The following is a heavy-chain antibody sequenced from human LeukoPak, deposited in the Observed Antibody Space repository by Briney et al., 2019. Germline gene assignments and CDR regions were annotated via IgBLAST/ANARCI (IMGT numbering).Heavy chain of an antibody. CDR3: ARGWVGTPTLPSAISDWFDP. CDR2: INHSGST. Sequence: PSETLSLTCAVYGGSFSGYYWSWIRQPPGKGLEWIGEINHSGSTNYNPSLKSRVTISVDTSKNQFSLKLSSATAADTAVYYCARGWVGTPTLPSAISDWFDPWGQGTLVTVSS. V-gene: IGHV4-34*01. J-gene: IGHJ5*02. CDR1: GGSFSGYY. D-gene: IGHD2-2*01.